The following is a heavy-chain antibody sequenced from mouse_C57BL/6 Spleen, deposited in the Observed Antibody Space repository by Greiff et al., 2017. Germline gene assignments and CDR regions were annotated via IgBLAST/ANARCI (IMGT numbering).Heavy chain of an antibody. CDR1: GYTFTSYW. Sequence: VQLQQPGTELVKPGASVKLSCKASGYTFTSYWMHWVKQRPGQGLEWIGNIKPSNGGTNYNEKFKNKATLTVEKSSSTAYKQLSSLTSEDSAVYYCARWGGLPFDYWGQGTTLTVSS. V-gene: IGHV1-53*01. CDR3: ARWGGLPFDY. CDR2: IKPSNGGT. D-gene: IGHD2-4*01. J-gene: IGHJ2*01.